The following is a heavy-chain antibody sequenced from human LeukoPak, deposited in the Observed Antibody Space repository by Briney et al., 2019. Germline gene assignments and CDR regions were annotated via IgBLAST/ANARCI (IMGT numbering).Heavy chain of an antibody. Sequence: ASVKVSCKASGGTFSSYAISWVRQAPGQGLEWMGGIIPIFGTANYAQKFQGRVTITADESTSTAYMELSSLRSEDTAVYYCAREASYSPNWFDPWGQGTLVTVSS. D-gene: IGHD2-21*01. CDR3: AREASYSPNWFDP. CDR2: IIPIFGTA. CDR1: GGTFSSYA. J-gene: IGHJ5*02. V-gene: IGHV1-69*13.